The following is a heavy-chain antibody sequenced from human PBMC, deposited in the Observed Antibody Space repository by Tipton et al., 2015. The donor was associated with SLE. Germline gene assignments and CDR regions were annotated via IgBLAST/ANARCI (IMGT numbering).Heavy chain of an antibody. V-gene: IGHV3-30-3*01. CDR1: GFTFSSYP. J-gene: IGHJ3*02. CDR3: AREKFYDSSGEDAFDI. CDR2: ISYDGSYK. Sequence: SLRLSCTASGFTFSSYPMHWVRQAPGKGLEWVAVISYDGSYKYYADSVKGRFTISRDNSKNTLYLQMNSLRAEDTAVYYCAREKFYDSSGEDAFDIWGQGTMVTVSS. D-gene: IGHD3-22*01.